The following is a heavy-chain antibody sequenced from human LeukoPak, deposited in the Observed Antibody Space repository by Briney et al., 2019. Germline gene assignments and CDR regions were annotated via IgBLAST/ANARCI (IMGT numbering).Heavy chain of an antibody. J-gene: IGHJ6*02. CDR1: GASISSGGYS. CDR3: ARYNRDSGGYGMDV. Sequence: SQTLSLTCAVPGASISSGGYSWSWIRQPPGKGLEWIGYIYHSGSTYYNPSLKSRVTISLDRSKNQFSLNLSSVTAADTAVYFCARYNRDSGGYGMDVWGQGTTVTVSS. CDR2: IYHSGST. V-gene: IGHV4-30-2*01. D-gene: IGHD3-10*01.